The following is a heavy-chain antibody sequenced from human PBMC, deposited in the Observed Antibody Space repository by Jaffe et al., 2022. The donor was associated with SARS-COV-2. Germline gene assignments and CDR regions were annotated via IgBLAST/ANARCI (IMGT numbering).Heavy chain of an antibody. CDR1: GFTFRSFG. V-gene: IGHV3-30*18. D-gene: IGHD5-18*01. CDR2: ISYDGSSK. CDR3: AKEDTVLVPDY. Sequence: QVQLVESGGGVVQPGKSLRLSCAASGFTFRSFGMHWVRQAPGKGLQWVAVISYDGSSKYYADSVKGRFTISRDNSQNTLWLQVNSPRAEDTAVYYCAKEDTVLVPDYWGQGTLVTVSS. J-gene: IGHJ4*02.